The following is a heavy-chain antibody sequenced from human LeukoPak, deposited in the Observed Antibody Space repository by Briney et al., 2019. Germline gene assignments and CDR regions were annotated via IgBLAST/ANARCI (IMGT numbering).Heavy chain of an antibody. V-gene: IGHV3-30*01. CDR3: ARDAGSGSYLDY. Sequence: GRSPRLSCAASGFTFSSYAVNWVLQAPATGLEWVAVISYDGSNKYYADSVKGRFTISRDNSKNTLYLQMNSLRAEDTAVYYCARDAGSGSYLDYWGQGTLVTVSS. CDR2: ISYDGSNK. D-gene: IGHD1-26*01. CDR1: GFTFSSYA. J-gene: IGHJ4*02.